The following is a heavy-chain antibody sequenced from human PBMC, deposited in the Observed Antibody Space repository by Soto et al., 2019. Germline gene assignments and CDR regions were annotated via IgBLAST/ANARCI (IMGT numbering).Heavy chain of an antibody. Sequence: GASVKVSCKASGYTFTSYDIYWVRQATGQGLEWMGWMNPNTGNSGYAQKFQGRVTVTSDTSINTVYMELSSLRSEDTAVYYCARRAETNGWNGFGADKYYFDFWGQGTLVTVPQ. CDR2: MNPNTGNS. V-gene: IGHV1-8*01. CDR1: GYTFTSYD. CDR3: ARRAETNGWNGFGADKYYFDF. D-gene: IGHD1-1*01. J-gene: IGHJ4*02.